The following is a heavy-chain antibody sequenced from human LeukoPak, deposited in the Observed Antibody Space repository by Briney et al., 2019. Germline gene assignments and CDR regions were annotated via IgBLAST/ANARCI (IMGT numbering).Heavy chain of an antibody. CDR2: IKSITDGGTT. Sequence: GGSLRLSCAASGFTFNNAWMSWVRQAPGKGLEWVGRIKSITDGGTTDYAAPVKGRFTISRDDSKNTLYLQMNSLKTEDTALYFCTTDSTVLVPAAIPDAEYFQYWGQGTLVTVSS. D-gene: IGHD2-2*01. CDR1: GFTFNNAW. J-gene: IGHJ1*01. CDR3: TTDSTVLVPAAIPDAEYFQY. V-gene: IGHV3-15*01.